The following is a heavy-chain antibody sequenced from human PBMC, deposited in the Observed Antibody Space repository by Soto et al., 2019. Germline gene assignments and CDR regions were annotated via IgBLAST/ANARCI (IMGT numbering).Heavy chain of an antibody. Sequence: QVQLVQSGAEVKKPGASVKVSCKASGYTFTSYGISWVRQAPGQGLEWMGWISAYNGNTNYAQKLQGRVTMTTDTSTXXAXMXXRSLRYDDTAVYYCAGYCSGGSCYSAPYYYYGMDVWGQGTTVTVSS. CDR2: ISAYNGNT. D-gene: IGHD2-15*01. CDR1: GYTFTSYG. J-gene: IGHJ6*02. CDR3: AGYCSGGSCYSAPYYYYGMDV. V-gene: IGHV1-18*01.